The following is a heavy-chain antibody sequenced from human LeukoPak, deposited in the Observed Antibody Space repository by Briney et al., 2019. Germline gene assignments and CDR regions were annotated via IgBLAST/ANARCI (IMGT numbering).Heavy chain of an antibody. CDR1: AFTFSGSA. D-gene: IGHD6-19*01. CDR2: IRSKANSYAT. V-gene: IGHV3-73*01. Sequence: GGSLKLSCAASAFTFSGSAMHWVRQASGKGLEWVGRIRSKANSYATAYAASVKGRFTISRDDSKNTAYLQMNSLKTEDTAVYYCTTGIAVAGRDYWGQGTLVTVSS. J-gene: IGHJ4*02. CDR3: TTGIAVAGRDY.